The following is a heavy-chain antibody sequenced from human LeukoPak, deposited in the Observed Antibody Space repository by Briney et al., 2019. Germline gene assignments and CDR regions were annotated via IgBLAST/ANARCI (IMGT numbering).Heavy chain of an antibody. D-gene: IGHD3-22*01. CDR1: GGSISSSNW. CDR3: ARDVPAPPYDSSGYSLNWFDP. CDR2: IYHSGST. Sequence: SGTLSLTCAVSGGSISSSNWWSWVRQPPGKGLEWIGEIYHSGSTNYNPSLKSRVTISVDKSKNQFSLKLSSVTAADTAVYYCARDVPAPPYDSSGYSLNWFDPWGQGTLVTVSS. J-gene: IGHJ5*02. V-gene: IGHV4-4*02.